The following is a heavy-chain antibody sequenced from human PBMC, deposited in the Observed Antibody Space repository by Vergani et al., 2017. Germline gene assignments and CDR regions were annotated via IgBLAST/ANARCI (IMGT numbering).Heavy chain of an antibody. Sequence: EVQLLESGGGLVQPGGSLRLSCAASGFTFSSYAMSWVRQAPGKGLEWVSGISGSGGSTYYADSVKGRFTISRDNSKNTLYLQMNSLRAEDTAVYYCAKAVDFWSGYNYYYYYMDVWGKGTTVTVSS. J-gene: IGHJ6*03. CDR2: ISGSGGST. CDR1: GFTFSSYA. CDR3: AKAVDFWSGYNYYYYYMDV. D-gene: IGHD3-3*01. V-gene: IGHV3-23*01.